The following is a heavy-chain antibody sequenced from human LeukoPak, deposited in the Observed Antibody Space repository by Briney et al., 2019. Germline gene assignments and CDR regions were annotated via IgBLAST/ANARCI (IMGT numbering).Heavy chain of an antibody. CDR3: ASYSSGSYQYFQH. Sequence: SETLSLTCTVSGGSISSSSYYWDWIRQPPGKGLEWIGSIYYSGSTYYNPSPKSRVTISVDTSKNQFSLKLSSVTAADTAVYYCASYSSGSYQYFQHWGQGTLVTVSS. CDR2: IYYSGST. CDR1: GGSISSSSYY. D-gene: IGHD1-26*01. J-gene: IGHJ1*01. V-gene: IGHV4-39*01.